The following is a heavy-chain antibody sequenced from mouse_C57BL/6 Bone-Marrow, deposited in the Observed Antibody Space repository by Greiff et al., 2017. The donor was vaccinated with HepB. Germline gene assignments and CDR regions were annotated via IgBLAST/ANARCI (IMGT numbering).Heavy chain of an antibody. Sequence: VQLQQSGAELARPGASVKLSCKASGYTFTSYGISWVKQRTGQGLEWIGEIYPRSGNTYYNEKFKGKATLTADKSSSTAYMELRSLTSEDSAVYFCARSFYYRGFAYWGQGTLVTVSA. CDR2: IYPRSGNT. CDR1: GYTFTSYG. D-gene: IGHD2-1*01. V-gene: IGHV1-81*01. J-gene: IGHJ3*01. CDR3: ARSFYYRGFAY.